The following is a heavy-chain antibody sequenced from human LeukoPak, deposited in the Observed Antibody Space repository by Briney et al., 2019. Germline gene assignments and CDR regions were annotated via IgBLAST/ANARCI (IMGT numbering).Heavy chain of an antibody. V-gene: IGHV3-23*01. J-gene: IGHJ4*01. CDR2: IRGSGGST. D-gene: IGHD3-22*01. Sequence: PGGSLRLSCAASGFTFSGYALSWVRQAPGKGLEWVSVIRGSGGSTYYADSVKGRFTISRDNSKNTLYLQMNSLRAEDTAVYYCAKDGNYYDSSGYSDWGHGTLVTVSS. CDR3: AKDGNYYDSSGYSD. CDR1: GFTFSGYA.